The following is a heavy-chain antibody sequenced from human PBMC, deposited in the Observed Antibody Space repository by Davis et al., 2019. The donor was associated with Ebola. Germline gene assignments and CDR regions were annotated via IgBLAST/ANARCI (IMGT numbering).Heavy chain of an antibody. CDR2: IYYSGST. Sequence: SETLSLTCTVSAGTISSYYWSWIWQPPWKGLEWIGYIYYSGSTNYNPSLKSRVTISVDTSKNQFSLKLSSVTAADTAVYYCARLNSSGWYLSYFDYWGQGTLVTVSS. J-gene: IGHJ4*02. CDR3: ARLNSSGWYLSYFDY. CDR1: AGTISSYY. V-gene: IGHV4-59*08. D-gene: IGHD6-19*01.